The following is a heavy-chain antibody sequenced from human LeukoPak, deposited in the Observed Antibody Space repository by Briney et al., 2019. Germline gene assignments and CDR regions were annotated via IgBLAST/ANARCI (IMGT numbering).Heavy chain of an antibody. V-gene: IGHV4-59*08. CDR3: ATYTRHCSGGTCYSIDY. CDR2: VYYSGST. J-gene: IGHJ4*02. Sequence: SDTLSLTCTVSGDSISSYHWTWIRQPPGRGLEWIGYVYYSGSTNYNPSLKSRVTISLDTSNNQFSLKLSSVTAADTAIYYCATYTRHCSGGTCYSIDYWGQGTLVTVSS. CDR1: GDSISSYH. D-gene: IGHD2-15*01.